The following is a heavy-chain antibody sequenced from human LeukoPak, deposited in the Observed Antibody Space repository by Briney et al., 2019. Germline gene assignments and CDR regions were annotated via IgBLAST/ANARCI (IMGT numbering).Heavy chain of an antibody. D-gene: IGHD4-23*01. V-gene: IGHV4-61*02. CDR3: ARDRLGLRWPEALLQRPNRDKRYFDL. CDR1: GGSISSGSYY. J-gene: IGHJ2*01. CDR2: IYTSGST. Sequence: SETLSLTCTVSGGSISSGSYYWSWIRQPAGKGLEWIGRIYTSGSTNYNPSLKSRVTISVDTSKNQFSLKLSSVTAADTAVYYCARDRLGLRWPEALLQRPNRDKRYFDLWGRGTLVTVSS.